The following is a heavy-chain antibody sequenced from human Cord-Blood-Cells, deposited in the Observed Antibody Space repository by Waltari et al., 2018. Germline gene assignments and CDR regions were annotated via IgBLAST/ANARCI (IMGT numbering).Heavy chain of an antibody. CDR2: IWYDGSNK. CDR3: ASNRLYYYDSSGYYY. J-gene: IGHJ4*02. V-gene: IGHV3-33*01. D-gene: IGHD3-22*01. Sequence: VAVIWYDGSNKYYVDSVKGRFTISRDKSKNTLYLQMNSLRAEDTAVYYCASNRLYYYDSSGYYYWGQGTLVTVSS.